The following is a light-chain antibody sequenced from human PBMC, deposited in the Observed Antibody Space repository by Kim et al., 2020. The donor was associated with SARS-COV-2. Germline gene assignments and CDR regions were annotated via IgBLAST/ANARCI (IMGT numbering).Light chain of an antibody. V-gene: IGLV2-14*03. Sequence: QSALTQPASVSGSPGQSITISCTGTGSDVGAYNYVSWYQQHPGKPPKLVIYYVTNRPSGVSNRFSGSKSANTASLTISGLQAEDEADYYCSSYTSSNTLIFGTGTKVTVL. CDR3: SSYTSSNTLI. CDR1: GSDVGAYNY. CDR2: YVT. J-gene: IGLJ1*01.